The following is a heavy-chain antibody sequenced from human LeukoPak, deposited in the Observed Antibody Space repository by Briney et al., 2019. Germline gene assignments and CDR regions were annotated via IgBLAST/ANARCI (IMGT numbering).Heavy chain of an antibody. V-gene: IGHV3-53*01. CDR3: ARVLYSFGRHFDY. J-gene: IGHJ4*02. Sequence: HPGGSLRLSCAASGFTFSSYAMSWVRQAPGKGLEWVSVIYSGGMTYYADSVKGRFTISRDNSKNTLYLQMNSLRAEDTAVYYCARVLYSFGRHFDYWGQGTLVTVSS. CDR2: IYSGGMT. D-gene: IGHD5-12*01. CDR1: GFTFSSYA.